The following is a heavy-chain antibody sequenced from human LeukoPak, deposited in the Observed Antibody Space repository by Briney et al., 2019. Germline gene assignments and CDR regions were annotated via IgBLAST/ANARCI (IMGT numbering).Heavy chain of an antibody. J-gene: IGHJ4*02. D-gene: IGHD4-17*01. CDR1: GFTFISYW. Sequence: GGSLRLSCAGSGFTFISYWMSWVRQAPGKGLEWLANIKEDGSDKYYVDSVKGRFTISRDNSKNTLYLQMNSLRAEDTAVYYCARETTVTTSLDYWGQGTLVTVSS. CDR2: IKEDGSDK. V-gene: IGHV3-7*01. CDR3: ARETTVTTSLDY.